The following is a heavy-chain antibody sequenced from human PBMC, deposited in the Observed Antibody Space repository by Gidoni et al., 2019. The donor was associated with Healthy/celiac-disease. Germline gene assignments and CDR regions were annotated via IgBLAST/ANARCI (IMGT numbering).Heavy chain of an antibody. Sequence: EVQLVESGGGLVQPGRYLRLSCAASGVTFDDYAQPWVRQAPGKGLAWVSVISWNSGSIGYAASVKGRFTISRDNAKNSLYLQMNSLRAEDTALYYCAKDAKSSGWYGGGYYYGMDVWGQGTTVTVSS. J-gene: IGHJ6*02. CDR1: GVTFDDYA. D-gene: IGHD6-19*01. CDR3: AKDAKSSGWYGGGYYYGMDV. CDR2: ISWNSGSI. V-gene: IGHV3-9*01.